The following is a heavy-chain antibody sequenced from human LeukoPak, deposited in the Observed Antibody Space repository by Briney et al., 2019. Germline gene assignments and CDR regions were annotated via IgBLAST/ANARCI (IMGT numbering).Heavy chain of an antibody. J-gene: IGHJ4*02. Sequence: SETLSLTCAVYGGSFSGYYWSWIRQPPGKGLEWIGEINHSGSTNYNPSLKSRVTISVDTSRNQFSLKLSSVTAADTAVYYCARETAAGTFDYWGQGTLVTVSS. CDR1: GGSFSGYY. D-gene: IGHD6-13*01. V-gene: IGHV4-34*01. CDR2: INHSGST. CDR3: ARETAAGTFDY.